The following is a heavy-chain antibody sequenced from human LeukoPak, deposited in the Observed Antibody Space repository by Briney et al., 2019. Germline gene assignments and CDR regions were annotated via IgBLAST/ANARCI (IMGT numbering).Heavy chain of an antibody. CDR2: IYPYDSET. CDR3: ARHIGYSAWNPDY. CDR1: GYSFTGFW. D-gene: IGHD5-18*01. Sequence: GQSLHISCKASGYSFTGFWIGWVRHMRGKGLEWMGIIYPYDSETRYSPSFQGQVTISADKSISTAYLQWSSLKASDTAMYYCARHIGYSAWNPDYWGQGTLVTVSS. V-gene: IGHV5-51*01. J-gene: IGHJ4*02.